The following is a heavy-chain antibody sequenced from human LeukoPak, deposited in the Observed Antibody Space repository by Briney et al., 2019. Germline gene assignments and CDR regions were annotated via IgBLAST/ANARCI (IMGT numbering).Heavy chain of an antibody. CDR2: IYPGDSDT. J-gene: IGHJ4*02. CDR1: GYSFTNHW. D-gene: IGHD3-22*01. Sequence: GESLKISRKGSGYSFTNHWIGWVRQMPGKGLEWMGVIYPGDSDTRYSPSFQGQVTISADTSISTAYVQWNSLKSSDTAMYYCARRSLNYYDSSGFYFDSWGQGTLVTVSS. CDR3: ARRSLNYYDSSGFYFDS. V-gene: IGHV5-51*01.